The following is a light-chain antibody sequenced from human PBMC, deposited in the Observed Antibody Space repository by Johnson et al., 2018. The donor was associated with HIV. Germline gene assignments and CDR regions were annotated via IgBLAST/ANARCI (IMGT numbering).Light chain of an antibody. J-gene: IGLJ1*01. CDR1: SSNIGNNY. Sequence: QSVLTQPPSVSAAPGQKVTISCSGSSSNIGNNYVSWYQHLPGTAPKLLIYENNKRPSGIPDRFSGSKSGTSATLGITGLQTGDEADYYCGTWDSSLSASYFFGTLTKVTVL. CDR3: GTWDSSLSASYF. V-gene: IGLV1-51*02. CDR2: ENN.